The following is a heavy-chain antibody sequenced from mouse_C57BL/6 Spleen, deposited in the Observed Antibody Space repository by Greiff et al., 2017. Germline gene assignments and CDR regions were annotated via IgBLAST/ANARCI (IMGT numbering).Heavy chain of an antibody. CDR2: IRLKSDNYAT. D-gene: IGHD1-1*01. CDR3: TGYYSWFAY. CDR1: GFTFSNYW. Sequence: EVQGVESGGGLVQPGGSMKLSCVASGFTFSNYWMNWVRQSPEKGLEWVAQIRLKSDNYATHYAESVKGRFTISRDDSKSSVYLQMNNLRAEDTGIYYCTGYYSWFAYWGQGTLVTVSA. J-gene: IGHJ3*01. V-gene: IGHV6-3*01.